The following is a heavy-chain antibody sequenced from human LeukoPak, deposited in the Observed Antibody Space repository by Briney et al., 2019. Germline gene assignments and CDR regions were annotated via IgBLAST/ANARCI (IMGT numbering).Heavy chain of an antibody. D-gene: IGHD5-24*01. Sequence: SETLSLTCTVSGGSISSYYWSWIRQPPGKGLEWIGYIYYSGSTNYNPSLKSRVTISVDASKNQFSLKLSSVTAADTAVYYCAREVEGVGFDYWGQGTLVTVSS. V-gene: IGHV4-59*01. J-gene: IGHJ4*02. CDR3: AREVEGVGFDY. CDR1: GGSISSYY. CDR2: IYYSGST.